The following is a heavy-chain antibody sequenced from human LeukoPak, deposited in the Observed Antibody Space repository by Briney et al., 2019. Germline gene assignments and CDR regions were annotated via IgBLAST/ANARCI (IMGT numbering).Heavy chain of an antibody. CDR2: IRGRSDTT. Sequence: PGGSLRLSCAASGFTFTMFSMNWLRQAPGKGLEWIAFIRGRSDTTYYADSVQGRFTISRDNAEDSVYLQMSSLRVEDTAVYYCARTYDFGIGPPGDAFDNWGQGTLVTVFS. D-gene: IGHD3-3*01. V-gene: IGHV3-48*01. J-gene: IGHJ3*02. CDR3: ARTYDFGIGPPGDAFDN. CDR1: GFTFTMFS.